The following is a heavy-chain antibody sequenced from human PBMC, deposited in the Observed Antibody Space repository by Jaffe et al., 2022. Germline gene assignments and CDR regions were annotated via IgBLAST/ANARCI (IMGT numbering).Heavy chain of an antibody. D-gene: IGHD5-12*01. CDR3: TRGVRGYAAILFDY. CDR2: IRSKAYGGTT. J-gene: IGHJ4*02. CDR1: GFTFGDYA. V-gene: IGHV3-49*03. Sequence: EVQLVESGGGLVQPGRSLRLSCTASGFTFGDYAMSWFRQAPGKGLEWVGFIRSKAYGGTTEYAASVKGRFTISRDDSKSIAYLQMNSLKTEDTAVYYCTRGVRGYAAILFDYWGQGTLVTVSS.